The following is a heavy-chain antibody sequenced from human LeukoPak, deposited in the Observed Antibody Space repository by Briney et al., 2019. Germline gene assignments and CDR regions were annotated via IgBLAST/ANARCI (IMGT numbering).Heavy chain of an antibody. CDR1: GGSFGGYY. V-gene: IGHV4-34*01. CDR2: INHSGST. Sequence: SETLSLTCAVYGGSFGGYYWTWIRQPPGKGPEWIGEINHSGSTNYNPSLKRRVFMSVDTAKNQFSLKLNSVSAADTAVYYCARGGYFDSSGYPNPLDYWGQGTLVTVSS. J-gene: IGHJ4*02. D-gene: IGHD3-22*01. CDR3: ARGGYFDSSGYPNPLDY.